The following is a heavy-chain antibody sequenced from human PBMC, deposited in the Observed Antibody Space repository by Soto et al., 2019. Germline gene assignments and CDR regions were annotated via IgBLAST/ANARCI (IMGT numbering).Heavy chain of an antibody. V-gene: IGHV1-8*01. J-gene: IGHJ5*02. Sequence: ASVKVSCKASGYTFTSYDINWVRQATGQGLEWMGWMNPNSGNTGYAQKFQGRVTMTRXTXXSXXXMXLXXLRSEDTAVYYCASSGYSYGLQGWFDPWGQGTLVTVSS. CDR1: GYTFTSYD. CDR2: MNPNSGNT. CDR3: ASSGYSYGLQGWFDP. D-gene: IGHD5-18*01.